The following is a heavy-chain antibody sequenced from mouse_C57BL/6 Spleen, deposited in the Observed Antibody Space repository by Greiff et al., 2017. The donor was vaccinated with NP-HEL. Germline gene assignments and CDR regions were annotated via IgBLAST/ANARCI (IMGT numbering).Heavy chain of an antibody. Sequence: QVQLQQPGAELVRPGSSVKLSCKASGYTFTSYWMHWVKQRPIQGLEWIGNIDPSDSETHYNQKFKDKATLTVDKSSSTAYMQLSSLTSEDSAVYYCARSHYYSILRGAMDYWGQGTSVTVSS. D-gene: IGHD2-5*01. CDR2: IDPSDSET. J-gene: IGHJ4*01. CDR3: ARSHYYSILRGAMDY. V-gene: IGHV1-52*01. CDR1: GYTFTSYW.